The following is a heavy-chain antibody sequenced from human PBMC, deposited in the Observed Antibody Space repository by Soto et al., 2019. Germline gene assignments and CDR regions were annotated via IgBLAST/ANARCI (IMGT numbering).Heavy chain of an antibody. CDR3: ARHFNTGGAYGGGDYYYYYMDV. D-gene: IGHD3-16*01. Sequence: PSQTLSLTCTVSGGSISSGDYYWSWIRQPPGKGLEWIGYIYYSGSTYYNPSLKSRVTISVDTSKNQFSLKLSSVTAADTAVYYCARHFNTGGAYGGGDYYYYYMDVWGKGTTVTVSS. CDR2: IYYSGST. V-gene: IGHV4-30-4*01. J-gene: IGHJ6*03. CDR1: GGSISSGDYY.